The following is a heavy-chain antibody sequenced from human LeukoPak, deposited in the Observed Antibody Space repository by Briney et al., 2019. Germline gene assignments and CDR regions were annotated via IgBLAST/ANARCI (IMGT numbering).Heavy chain of an antibody. CDR3: ARGWELLRAFDI. J-gene: IGHJ3*02. CDR1: GGSISSSSYY. D-gene: IGHD1-26*01. CDR2: IYYSGST. Sequence: SETLSLTCTVSGGSISSSSYYWGWIRQPPGKGLEWIGSIYYSGSTYYNPSLKSRVTMSVDTSKNQFSLKLSSVTAADTAVYYCARGWELLRAFDIWGQGTMVTVSS. V-gene: IGHV4-39*01.